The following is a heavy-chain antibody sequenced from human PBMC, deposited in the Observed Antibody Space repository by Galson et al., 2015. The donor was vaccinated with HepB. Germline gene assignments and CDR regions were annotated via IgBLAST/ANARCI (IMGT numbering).Heavy chain of an antibody. V-gene: IGHV3-48*02. CDR2: ISSSSSTI. D-gene: IGHD2/OR15-2a*01. CDR1: GFTFSSYS. CDR3: AKNPYQH. Sequence: SLRLSCAASGFTFSSYSMNWVRQAPGKGLEWVSYISSSSSTIYYADSVKGRFTISRDNAKNSLYLQMNCLRDEDTAVYYCAKNPYQHWGQGTLVTVSS. J-gene: IGHJ1*01.